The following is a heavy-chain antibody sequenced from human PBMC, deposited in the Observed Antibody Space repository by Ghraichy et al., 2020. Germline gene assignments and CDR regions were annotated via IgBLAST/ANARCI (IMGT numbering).Heavy chain of an antibody. CDR3: AKSKVTFFSRNSWFDR. D-gene: IGHD2-21*02. CDR2: TSYDGNDN. Sequence: GESLNISCAASEFTFSSYAMHWVRQAPGKGLEWVALTSYDGNDNYYADSVKGRFTISRDNSKNTLYLQMNSLRAEDTAVYYCAKSKVTFFSRNSWFDRWGQGTLVAVSS. V-gene: IGHV3-30*18. J-gene: IGHJ5*02. CDR1: EFTFSSYA.